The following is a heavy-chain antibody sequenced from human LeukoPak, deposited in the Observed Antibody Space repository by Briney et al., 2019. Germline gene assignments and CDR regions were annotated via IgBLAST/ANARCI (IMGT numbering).Heavy chain of an antibody. J-gene: IGHJ4*02. V-gene: IGHV1-2*02. CDR2: INPKTGDT. CDR1: GYSFIAYY. Sequence: ASVKVSCKTSGYSFIAYYIHWVRQAPGQGPEWMGWINPKTGDTRYAQKLRGRVTMTRDTSVSTVYMDLSGLRSDDTAVYFCARDGYRNELDYWGRGTLVTVSS. CDR3: ARDGYRNELDY. D-gene: IGHD5-24*01.